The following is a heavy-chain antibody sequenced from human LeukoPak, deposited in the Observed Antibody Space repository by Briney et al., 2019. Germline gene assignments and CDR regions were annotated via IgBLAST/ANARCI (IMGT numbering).Heavy chain of an antibody. D-gene: IGHD2-15*01. CDR1: GFTVSSNY. Sequence: GGSLRLSCAASGFTVSSNYMSWVRQAPGKGLEWVANIKQDGSEKYYVDSVKGRFTISRDNAKNSLYLQMNSLRAEDTAVYYRARSERAANDYWGQGTLVTVSS. J-gene: IGHJ4*02. V-gene: IGHV3-7*03. CDR3: ARSERAANDY. CDR2: IKQDGSEK.